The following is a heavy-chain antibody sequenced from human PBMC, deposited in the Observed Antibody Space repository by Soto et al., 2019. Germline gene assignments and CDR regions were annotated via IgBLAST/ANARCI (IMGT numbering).Heavy chain of an antibody. Sequence: GESLKISCKGSGHSFTSYWIGWVRQMPGKGLEWMGIIYPGDSDTRYSPSFQGQVTISADKSISTAYLQWSSLKASDTAMYYCARQDYDFWSGYYGQQNWFDPWGQGTLVTVSS. J-gene: IGHJ5*02. CDR1: GHSFTSYW. D-gene: IGHD3-3*01. CDR3: ARQDYDFWSGYYGQQNWFDP. V-gene: IGHV5-51*01. CDR2: IYPGDSDT.